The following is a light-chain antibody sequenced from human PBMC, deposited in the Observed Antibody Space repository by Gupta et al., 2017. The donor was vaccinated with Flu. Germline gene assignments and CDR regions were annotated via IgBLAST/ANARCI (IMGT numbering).Light chain of an antibody. Sequence: DLQMTQAPSSVSSSVGDRVTITCRASWGISNWLAWYQQKTGKAPKLLLYAASSLQSGGPSRFSGSGAGREFTLTINSLQPEDVLIYYCHQANTSHWTFGLGTKVEIK. CDR1: WGISNW. CDR2: AAS. J-gene: IGKJ1*01. CDR3: HQANTSHWT. V-gene: IGKV1-12*02.